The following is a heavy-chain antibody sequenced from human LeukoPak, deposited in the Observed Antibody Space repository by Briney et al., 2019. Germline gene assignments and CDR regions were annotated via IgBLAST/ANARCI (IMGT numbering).Heavy chain of an antibody. CDR2: IYPNGTT. D-gene: IGHD6-13*01. V-gene: IGHV4-4*07. CDR3: ASGSSSWGLQPKYYFDY. J-gene: IGHJ4*02. Sequence: SETLSLTCTVSGVSISTNYWSWIRQPAEKGLEWIGRIYPNGTTDYNPSLKSRLTMSIDTSGKQFSLQLTSVTAADTSVYYCASGSSSWGLQPKYYFDYWGQGALVTVSS. CDR1: GVSISTNY.